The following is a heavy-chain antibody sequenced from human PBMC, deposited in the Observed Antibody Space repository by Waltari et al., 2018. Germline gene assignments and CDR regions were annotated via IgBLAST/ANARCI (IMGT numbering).Heavy chain of an antibody. CDR2: INHSGST. CDR1: GGSFSGYY. D-gene: IGHD3-3*01. CDR3: ARASYYDFWSGYYPDAFDI. Sequence: QVQLQQWGAGLLKPSETLSLTCAVYGGSFSGYYWSWIRQPPGKGLEWIGEINHSGSTNYNPSLKIRVTISVDTSKNQFSLKLSSVTAADTAVYYCARASYYDFWSGYYPDAFDIWGQGTMVTVSS. V-gene: IGHV4-34*01. J-gene: IGHJ3*02.